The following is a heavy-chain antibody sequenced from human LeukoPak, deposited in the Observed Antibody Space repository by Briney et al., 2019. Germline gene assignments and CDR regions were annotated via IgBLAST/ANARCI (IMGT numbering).Heavy chain of an antibody. V-gene: IGHV4-59*01. Sequence: SETLPLTCTVSGGSISSYYWSWIRQPPGKGLEWIGYIYCSGSTNYNPSLKSRVTISVDTSKNQFSLKLSSVTAADTAVYYCARGQQGVYYYYYYMDVWGKGTTVTVSS. CDR2: IYCSGST. J-gene: IGHJ6*03. D-gene: IGHD6-13*01. CDR3: ARGQQGVYYYYYYMDV. CDR1: GGSISSYY.